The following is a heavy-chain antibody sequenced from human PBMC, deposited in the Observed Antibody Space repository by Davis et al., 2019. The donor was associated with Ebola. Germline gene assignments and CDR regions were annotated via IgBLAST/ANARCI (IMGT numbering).Heavy chain of an antibody. J-gene: IGHJ3*02. CDR2: INPNSGGT. Sequence: AASVKVSCKASGYTFTGYYMHWVRQAPGQGLEWMGWINPNSGGTNYAQKFQGRVTITRDTSISTAYMELSRLRSDDTAVYYCQQLSSMVGAFDIWGQGTMVTVSS. CDR3: QQLSSMVGAFDI. D-gene: IGHD6-13*01. V-gene: IGHV1-2*02. CDR1: GYTFTGYY.